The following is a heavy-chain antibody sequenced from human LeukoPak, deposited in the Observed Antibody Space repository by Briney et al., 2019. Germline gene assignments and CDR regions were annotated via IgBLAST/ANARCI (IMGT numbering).Heavy chain of an antibody. CDR1: GFTFSSYA. V-gene: IGHV3-23*01. CDR2: ISGSGGST. Sequence: GGSLRLSCAASGFTFSSYAMSWVRQAPGKGLEWVSAISGSGGSTYYADSVKGRFTISRDNSKNTLYLQMNSLRAEDTAVYYCAKDMVRGVIIRDPRYYYYGMDVWGQGTTVTVSS. D-gene: IGHD3-10*01. CDR3: AKDMVRGVIIRDPRYYYYGMDV. J-gene: IGHJ6*02.